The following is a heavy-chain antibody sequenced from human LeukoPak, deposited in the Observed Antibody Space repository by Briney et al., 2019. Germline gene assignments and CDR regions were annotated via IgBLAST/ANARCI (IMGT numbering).Heavy chain of an antibody. D-gene: IGHD2-21*02. V-gene: IGHV4-38-2*01. CDR3: ASQTARDYYMDV. CDR2: IYYSGST. Sequence: PSETLSLTCAVSGYSISTAYYWGWIRQPPGKGLEWIGSIYYSGSTYYNPSLKSRVTISVDTSKNQFSLKLSSVTAADTAVYYCASQTARDYYMDVWGKGTTVTVSS. J-gene: IGHJ6*03. CDR1: GYSISTAYY.